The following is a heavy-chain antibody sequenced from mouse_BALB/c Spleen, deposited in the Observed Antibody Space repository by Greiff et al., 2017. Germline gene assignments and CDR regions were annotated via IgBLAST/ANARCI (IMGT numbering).Heavy chain of an antibody. CDR1: GFSLTGYG. Sequence: QVQLKESGPGLVAPSQSLSITCTVSGFSLTGYGVNWVRQPPGKGLEWLGMIWGDGSTDYNSALKSRLSISKDNSKSQVFLKMNSLQTDDTAMYYCARRRGTMITTGDYYAMDYWGQGTSVTVSS. J-gene: IGHJ4*01. V-gene: IGHV2-6-7*01. D-gene: IGHD2-4*01. CDR2: IWGDGST. CDR3: ARRRGTMITTGDYYAMDY.